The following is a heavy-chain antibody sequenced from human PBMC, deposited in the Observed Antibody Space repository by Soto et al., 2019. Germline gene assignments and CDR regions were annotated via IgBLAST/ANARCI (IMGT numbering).Heavy chain of an antibody. Sequence: QVQLQQWGAGLLKPSETLSLTCAVYGGSFSGYYWSWIRQPPGKGLEWIGEINHSGSTNYNPSLTSRVTISVDTSKNQFSLKLSSVTAADTAVYYCARETPQYNWNSDAFDIWGQGTMVTVSS. CDR2: INHSGST. CDR1: GGSFSGYY. J-gene: IGHJ3*02. CDR3: ARETPQYNWNSDAFDI. V-gene: IGHV4-34*01. D-gene: IGHD1-20*01.